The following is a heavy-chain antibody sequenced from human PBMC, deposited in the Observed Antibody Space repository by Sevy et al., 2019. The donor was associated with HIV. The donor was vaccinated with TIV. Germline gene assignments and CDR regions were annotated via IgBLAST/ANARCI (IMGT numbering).Heavy chain of an antibody. CDR1: GFSFSSYG. CDR2: ISYDGNNK. V-gene: IGHV3-30*18. D-gene: IGHD3-22*01. Sequence: GGSLRLSCEASGFSFSSYGMHWVRQAPGKGLEWVAVISYDGNNKYYADSVKGRFTISRDNSKNTLYLQMNSLRAEDTAVYYCAKHPSIVVVIWAFDIWGQGTMVTVSS. CDR3: AKHPSIVVVIWAFDI. J-gene: IGHJ3*02.